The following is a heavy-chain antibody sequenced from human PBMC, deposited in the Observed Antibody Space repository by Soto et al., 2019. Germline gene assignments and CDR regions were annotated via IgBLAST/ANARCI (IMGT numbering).Heavy chain of an antibody. V-gene: IGHV4-30-2*01. CDR1: GVSISSGGYS. J-gene: IGHJ4*02. D-gene: IGHD2-21*01. CDR3: ARGNVVAIDY. CDR2: IYHSGST. Sequence: SETLSLTCAVSGVSISSGGYSWSWIRQPPGKGLEWIGYIYHSGSTYYNPSLKSRVTISVDRSKNQFSLKLSSVTAADTAVYYCARGNVVAIDYWGQGTLVTVSS.